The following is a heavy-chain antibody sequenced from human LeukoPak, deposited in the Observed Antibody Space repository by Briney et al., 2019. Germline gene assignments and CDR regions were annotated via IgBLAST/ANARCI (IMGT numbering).Heavy chain of an antibody. CDR1: GFTFSSYS. Sequence: GGSLRLSCAASGFTFSSYSMNWVRQAPGKGLEWVSSISSSSSYIYYADSVKGRFTISRDSAKNSLYLQMNSLRAEDTAVYYCARDRAYYDSSGYYYVDAFDIWGQGTMVTVSS. J-gene: IGHJ3*02. V-gene: IGHV3-21*01. CDR3: ARDRAYYDSSGYYYVDAFDI. CDR2: ISSSSSYI. D-gene: IGHD3-22*01.